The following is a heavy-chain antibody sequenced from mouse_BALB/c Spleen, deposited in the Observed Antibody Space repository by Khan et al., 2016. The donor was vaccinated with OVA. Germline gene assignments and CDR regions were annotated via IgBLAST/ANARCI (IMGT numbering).Heavy chain of an antibody. CDR3: ARGCSSGPAWFAY. D-gene: IGHD3-1*01. J-gene: IGHJ3*01. CDR2: IRYDGNS. Sequence: EVELVESGPGLVKPSQSLSLTCSVTGYSITSGYFWNWIRQFPGNKLEWMGYIRYDGNSNYNPYLKNRISITRDTSKNQFFLKLNSVTPEDTATYYCARGCSSGPAWFAYGGQGTLVTGSA. V-gene: IGHV3-6*02. CDR1: GYSITSGYF.